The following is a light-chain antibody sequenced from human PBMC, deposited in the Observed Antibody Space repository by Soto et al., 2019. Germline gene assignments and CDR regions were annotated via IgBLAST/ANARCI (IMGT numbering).Light chain of an antibody. Sequence: DIQMTQSPSSLSASVGDRVTITCRASQSISSYLNWYQQKPGKAPKLLIYDASSLESGVPSRFSGSGSGTDFTLTISCLQSEDFATYYCQQYYSYPRAFGQGTKV. CDR1: QSISSY. CDR3: QQYYSYPRA. CDR2: DAS. V-gene: IGKV1-39*01. J-gene: IGKJ1*01.